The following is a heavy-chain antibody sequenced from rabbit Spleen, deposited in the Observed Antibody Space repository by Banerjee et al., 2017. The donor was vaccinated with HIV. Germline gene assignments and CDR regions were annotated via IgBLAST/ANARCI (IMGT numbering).Heavy chain of an antibody. CDR3: ARSYGSYDWAFHL. CDR2: IDAGSSGST. J-gene: IGHJ4*01. D-gene: IGHD1-1*01. CDR1: GFSFSSSYY. V-gene: IGHV1S40*01. Sequence: ESGGGLVKPGASLTLTCTASGFSFSSSYYMCWVRQAPGKGLEWIACIDAGSSGSTYYASWAKGRFTISKTSSTTVTLQMTSLTAADTATYFCARSYGSYDWAFHLWGPGTLVTVS.